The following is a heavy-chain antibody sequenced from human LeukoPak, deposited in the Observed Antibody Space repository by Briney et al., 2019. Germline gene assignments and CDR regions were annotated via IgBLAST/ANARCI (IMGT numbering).Heavy chain of an antibody. CDR2: IYGDDIT. V-gene: IGHV3-23*02. CDR1: GFTFSSYA. D-gene: IGHD6-25*01. CDR3: SRDSATFRFGN. Sequence: GGSLRLSCAASGFTFSSYAMSWVRQAPGKGLERVSFIYGDDITKYSDSVRGRFTISRDTSKNILYLQMTSLRAEDTAVYYCSRDSATFRFGNWGQGTLVTVSS. J-gene: IGHJ4*02.